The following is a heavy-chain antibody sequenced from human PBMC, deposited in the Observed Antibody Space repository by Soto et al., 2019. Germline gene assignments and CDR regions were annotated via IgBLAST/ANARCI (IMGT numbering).Heavy chain of an antibody. CDR3: ARVLSSGWYYFDY. V-gene: IGHV3-66*01. CDR2: IYSGGST. Sequence: EVQLVESGGGLVQPEGSLRLSCAASGFTVSSNYMSWVRQAPGKGLEWVSVIYSGGSTYYADSVKGRFTISRDNSKNTLYLQMNSLRDEDTAVYYCARVLSSGWYYFDYWGQGTLVTVSS. J-gene: IGHJ4*02. CDR1: GFTVSSNY. D-gene: IGHD6-19*01.